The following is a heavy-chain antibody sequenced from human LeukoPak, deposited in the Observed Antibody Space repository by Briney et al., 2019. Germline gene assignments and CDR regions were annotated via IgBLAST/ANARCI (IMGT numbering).Heavy chain of an antibody. CDR3: ARDGGYDSSGYSSEPVAFDI. CDR1: GGSINSGTFY. Sequence: SETLSLTCTVSGGSINSGTFYWSWIRQPPGKGLECIGYIYYSGSTYYNPSLKSRVTISVDTSKNQFSLKLSSVTAADTAVYYCARDGGYDSSGYSSEPVAFDIWGQGTMVTVSS. J-gene: IGHJ3*02. V-gene: IGHV4-31*03. CDR2: IYYSGST. D-gene: IGHD3-22*01.